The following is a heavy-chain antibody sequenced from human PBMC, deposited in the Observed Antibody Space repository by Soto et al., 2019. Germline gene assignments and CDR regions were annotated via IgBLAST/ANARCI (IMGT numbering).Heavy chain of an antibody. CDR3: ARAHYPLNYYDSSGYYGIGSFDY. CDR2: IDWDDDK. V-gene: IGHV2-70*01. D-gene: IGHD3-22*01. Sequence: GAGPTLVNPTQTLTLTCTFSGFSLSTSGMCVSWIRQPPGKALEWLALIDWDDDKYYSTSLKTRLTISKDTSKNQVVLTMTNMDPVDTATYYCARAHYPLNYYDSSGYYGIGSFDYWGQGTLVTVSS. J-gene: IGHJ4*02. CDR1: GFSLSTSGMC.